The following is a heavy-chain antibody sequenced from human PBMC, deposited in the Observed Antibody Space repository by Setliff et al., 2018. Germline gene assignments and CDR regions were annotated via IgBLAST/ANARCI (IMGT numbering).Heavy chain of an antibody. Sequence: ASVKVSCKASGGTFRSYGISWVRQAPGQGLEWMGWINPRTGVTNYAQKFKGRVTMTRDTSITTAYRELRSLRSDDTAVYYGAREGVDSRSSTDYRYYMDVWGKGTTVTVSS. V-gene: IGHV1-2*02. J-gene: IGHJ6*03. CDR1: GGTFRSYG. CDR3: AREGVDSRSSTDYRYYMDV. CDR2: INPRTGVT. D-gene: IGHD3-22*01.